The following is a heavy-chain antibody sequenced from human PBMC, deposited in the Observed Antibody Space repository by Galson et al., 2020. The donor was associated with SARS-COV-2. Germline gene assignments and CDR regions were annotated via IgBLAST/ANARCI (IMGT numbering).Heavy chain of an antibody. Sequence: GGPLRLSGAASGFTFSSYSMNWAPQAPGKGLERVSFIISSSSPIYYGDSVKGRFTISRDNAKNSLYLQMNSLRAEDTAVYYCARYLAYNFWSGYSRPFDYWGQGTLVTVSS. CDR3: ARYLAYNFWSGYSRPFDY. J-gene: IGHJ4*02. CDR2: IISSSSPI. V-gene: IGHV3-48*04. D-gene: IGHD3-3*01. CDR1: GFTFSSYS.